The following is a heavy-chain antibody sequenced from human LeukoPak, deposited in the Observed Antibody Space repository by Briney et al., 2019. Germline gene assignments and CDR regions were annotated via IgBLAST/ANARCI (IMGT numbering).Heavy chain of an antibody. V-gene: IGHV4-4*07. CDR2: IYTSGST. Sequence: SETLSLTCTVSGCSISSYYWSWIRQPAGKGLEWIGRIYTSGSTNYNPSLKSRVTMSVDTSKNQFSLKLSSVTAADTAVYYCARTGATMVRGVIFYWFDPWGQGTLVTVSS. J-gene: IGHJ5*02. CDR3: ARTGATMVRGVIFYWFDP. D-gene: IGHD3-10*01. CDR1: GCSISSYY.